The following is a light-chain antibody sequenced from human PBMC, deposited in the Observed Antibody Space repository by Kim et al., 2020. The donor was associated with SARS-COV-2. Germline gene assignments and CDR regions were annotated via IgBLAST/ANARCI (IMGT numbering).Light chain of an antibody. V-gene: IGKV3-11*01. CDR2: EAS. J-gene: IGKJ4*01. CDR1: QSISTY. Sequence: IVLTQSPAILSLSPGERATLSCRASQSISTYLAWYQQRVGQAPRLLIYEASKSATGIPARFSGSGSGTDFTLTISSLEPEDFAVYYCLQRANWLALSFGGGTKVDIK. CDR3: LQRANWLALS.